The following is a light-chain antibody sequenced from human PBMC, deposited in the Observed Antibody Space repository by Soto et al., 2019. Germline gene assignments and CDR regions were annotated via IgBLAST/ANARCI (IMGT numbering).Light chain of an antibody. CDR2: DAF. CDR3: QHAYTFPIT. V-gene: IGKV1-12*01. CDR1: HYIDRW. J-gene: IGKJ5*01. Sequence: DIQLTQSPSSVSASVGDTVTITCRSSHYIDRWLAWSQQKPGKAPKLLIYDAFRLRTGVPSTFSGSRSGTDFTLTITGLRPEDFATYYCQHAYTFPITFGQGTRLEIK.